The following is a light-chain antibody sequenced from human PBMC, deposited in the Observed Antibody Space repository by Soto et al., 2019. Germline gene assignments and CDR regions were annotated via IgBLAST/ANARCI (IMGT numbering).Light chain of an antibody. CDR1: QGIGST. CDR3: QRYNRWPLS. V-gene: IGKV3-15*01. CDR2: DAS. Sequence: EIVLTQSPATLSLSPGAGALLSWGASQGIGSTLAWYQQKPGQTPKLLIFDASTRATGVPARFSGGGSGTEFTLTINSLQSEDFAVYYCQRYNRWPLSFGGGTKVDIK. J-gene: IGKJ4*01.